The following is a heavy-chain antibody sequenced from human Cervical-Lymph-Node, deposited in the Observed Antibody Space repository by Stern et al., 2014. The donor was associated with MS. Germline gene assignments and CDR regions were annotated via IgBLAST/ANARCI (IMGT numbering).Heavy chain of an antibody. D-gene: IGHD5-24*01. V-gene: IGHV3-11*01. CDR1: GLTFSYYY. CDR2: ISSSCGTT. CDR3: ARDPQRRDGYNFDY. J-gene: IGHJ4*02. Sequence: MQLVESGGGLVKPGGSLRLSCAASGLTFSYYYMNWIRQAPGKGLEWGAYISSSCGTTEYADSVKGRFTISRDNARNSLDLQMNSLRAEDTAVYYCARDPQRRDGYNFDYWGQGALVTVSS.